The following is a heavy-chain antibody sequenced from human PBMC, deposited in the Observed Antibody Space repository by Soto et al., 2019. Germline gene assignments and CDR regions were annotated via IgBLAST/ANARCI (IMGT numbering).Heavy chain of an antibody. Sequence: GGSLRLSCEVSGFAFSMYSMSWVRQSPGKGLEWVAKIPQDGVDGHYADSVKGRFIISRDNDKNSLHLQLNNLRAEDTAVYYCARDHLILPAHDFFYGSDVWGRGATVTVSS. CDR2: IPQDGVDG. CDR3: ARDHLILPAHDFFYGSDV. V-gene: IGHV3-7*03. J-gene: IGHJ6*02. CDR1: GFAFSMYS. D-gene: IGHD2-21*02.